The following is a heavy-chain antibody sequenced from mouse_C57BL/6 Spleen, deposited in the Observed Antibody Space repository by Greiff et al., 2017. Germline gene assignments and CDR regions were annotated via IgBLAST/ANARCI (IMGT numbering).Heavy chain of an antibody. CDR1: GYTFTDYY. J-gene: IGHJ4*01. Sequence: EVQRVESGPELVKPGASVKISCKASGYTFTDYYMDWVKQSHGKSLEWIGDINPNNGGTNYNQKFKGKATLSVDKSSNTAYMEVRSQTSKETAVYDCERCGKKGDMDDWGKGTSVTVSS. V-gene: IGHV1-18*01. CDR2: INPNNGGT. CDR3: ERCGKKGDMDD.